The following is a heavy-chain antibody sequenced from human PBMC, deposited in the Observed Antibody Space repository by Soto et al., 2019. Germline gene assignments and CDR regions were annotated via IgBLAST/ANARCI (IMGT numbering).Heavy chain of an antibody. CDR3: TTVSSLFPNYDSSGHYFDY. CDR2: IKSKTDGGTT. Sequence: EVQLVESGGGLVKPGGSLRLSCAASGFTFSNAWMNWVRQAPGKGLEWVGRIKSKTDGGTTDYAAPVKGRFTISRDDSKNTLYLQMNSLKTDDTAVYYCTTVSSLFPNYDSSGHYFDYWGQGTLVTVSS. J-gene: IGHJ4*02. V-gene: IGHV3-15*07. CDR1: GFTFSNAW. D-gene: IGHD3-22*01.